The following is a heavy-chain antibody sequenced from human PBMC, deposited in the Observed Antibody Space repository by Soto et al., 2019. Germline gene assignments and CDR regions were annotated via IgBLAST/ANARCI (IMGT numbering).Heavy chain of an antibody. CDR2: IYFGTT. D-gene: IGHD3-10*01. J-gene: IGHJ6*02. CDR1: GGSISGSIFY. Sequence: PSETLSLTCTVSGGSISGSIFYWGWIRQPPGKGLEWIGSIYFGTTYYNPSLKSRVTISIDTSKNQFSLNLRSVTAADTALYYCARHQREYWKPPPYGMDVWGQGTTVTVSS. V-gene: IGHV4-39*01. CDR3: ARHQREYWKPPPYGMDV.